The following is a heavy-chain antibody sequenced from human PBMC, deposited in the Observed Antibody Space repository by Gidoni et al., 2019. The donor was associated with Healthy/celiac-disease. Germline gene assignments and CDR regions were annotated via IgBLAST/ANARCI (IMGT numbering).Heavy chain of an antibody. CDR2: IWYDGSNK. D-gene: IGHD3-22*01. CDR3: ARGSYYYDSSGYFYFDY. V-gene: IGHV3-33*01. CDR1: GFTFSSYG. Sequence: QVQLVESGGGVVQRGRSLSLSCAASGFTFSSYGMHWVRQAPGKGLEWVAVIWYDGSNKYYADSVKGRFTISRDNSKNTLYLQMNSLRAEDTAVYYCARGSYYYDSSGYFYFDYWGQGTLVTVSS. J-gene: IGHJ4*02.